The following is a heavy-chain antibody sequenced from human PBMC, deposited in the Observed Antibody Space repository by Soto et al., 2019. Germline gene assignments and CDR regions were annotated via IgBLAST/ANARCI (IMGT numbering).Heavy chain of an antibody. CDR2: IYSGGST. V-gene: IGHV3-66*01. J-gene: IGHJ6*03. CDR1: GFTVSSNY. CDR3: ARESEWLRYYYMDV. D-gene: IGHD5-12*01. Sequence: PGGSLRLSCPASGFTVSSNYMSWVRQAPGKGLEWVSVIYSGGSTYYADSVKGRFTISRDNSKNTLYLQMNSLRAEDTAVYYCARESEWLRYYYMDVWGKGTTVTVSS.